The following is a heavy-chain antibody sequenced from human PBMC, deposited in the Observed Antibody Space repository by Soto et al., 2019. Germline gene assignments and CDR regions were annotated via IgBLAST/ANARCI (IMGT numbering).Heavy chain of an antibody. CDR2: VSNSGGSST. CDR1: GFTFSSYP. V-gene: IGHV3-23*01. Sequence: GGSLILSCAASGFTFSSYPMSWVRQAPGKGLEWVSGVSNSGGSSTYYADSVKGRFAISRDDSKNTLYLQMNSLRAEDTAVYYCAKGTLYDFWGQGTLVTVSS. D-gene: IGHD2-2*02. J-gene: IGHJ4*02. CDR3: AKGTLYDF.